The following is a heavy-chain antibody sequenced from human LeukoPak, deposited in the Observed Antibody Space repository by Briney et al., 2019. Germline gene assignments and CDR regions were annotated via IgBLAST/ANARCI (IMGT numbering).Heavy chain of an antibody. V-gene: IGHV3-74*01. CDR1: GFTFITYW. CDR3: ARAPSEIGGYYPEYFRH. D-gene: IGHD3-22*01. Sequence: GGSLGLSLAASGFTFITYWMHWVRQAPGKGLGWVSRIKSDGSTNYADSVKGRFTISRDNANNTLSLQMNSLRPEDTGVYYCARAPSEIGGYYPEYFRHWGQGTLVTVSS. J-gene: IGHJ1*01. CDR2: IKSDGST.